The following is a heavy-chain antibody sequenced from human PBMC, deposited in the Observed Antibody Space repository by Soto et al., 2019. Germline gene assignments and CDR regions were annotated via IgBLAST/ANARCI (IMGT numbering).Heavy chain of an antibody. CDR1: GDSVGSRTSY. D-gene: IGHD6-19*01. CDR2: VANSGTT. Sequence: SETLSLTCTVSGDSVGSRTSYWSWILQPPVKGLEWIGYVANSGTTNYNPSLKSRVTLSLDTSNNQFSLKLASVTAADTAVYYCAMAGPSRYFDSLGQGVLGNVSS. CDR3: AMAGPSRYFDS. J-gene: IGHJ4*02. V-gene: IGHV4-61*01.